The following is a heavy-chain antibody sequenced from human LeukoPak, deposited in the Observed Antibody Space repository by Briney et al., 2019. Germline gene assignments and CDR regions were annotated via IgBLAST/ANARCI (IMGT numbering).Heavy chain of an antibody. J-gene: IGHJ5*02. V-gene: IGHV3-33*01. CDR3: ARERRAKPHHNWFDP. Sequence: PGGSLRLSCAASGFTFSSYGMHWVRQAPGKGLEWVAVIWYDGSNKYYADSVKGRFTISRDNSKNTLYLQMNSLRAEDTAVYYCARERRAKPHHNWFDPWGQGTLVTVSS. CDR1: GFTFSSYG. CDR2: IWYDGSNK.